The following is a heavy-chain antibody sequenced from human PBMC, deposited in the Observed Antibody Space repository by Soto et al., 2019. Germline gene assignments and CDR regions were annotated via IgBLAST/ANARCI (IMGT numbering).Heavy chain of an antibody. CDR3: ARAITMVRAMFDY. J-gene: IGHJ4*02. D-gene: IGHD3-10*01. CDR1: GGSFSGYY. Sequence: SETLSLTCAVYGGSFSGYYWSWIRQPPGKGLEWIGEINHSGSTNYNPSLKSRVTISVDTSKNQFSLKLSSVTAADTAVYYCARAITMVRAMFDYWGQGTLVTVSS. V-gene: IGHV4-34*01. CDR2: INHSGST.